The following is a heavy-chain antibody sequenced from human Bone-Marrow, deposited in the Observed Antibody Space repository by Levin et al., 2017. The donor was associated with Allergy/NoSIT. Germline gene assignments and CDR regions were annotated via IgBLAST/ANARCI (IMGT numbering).Heavy chain of an antibody. J-gene: IGHJ6*02. CDR1: GFTFDTYA. CDR2: ISGSGGSA. D-gene: IGHD2-8*01. Sequence: GESLKISCAASGFTFDTYAMSWVRQAPGKGLEWVAFISGSGGSAHYADSGKGRFTISRDSSKNTLVLQMSSLRADDTAAYYCAAHTYGTHYYGMDVWGQGTTVIVSS. CDR3: AAHTYGTHYYGMDV. V-gene: IGHV3-23*01.